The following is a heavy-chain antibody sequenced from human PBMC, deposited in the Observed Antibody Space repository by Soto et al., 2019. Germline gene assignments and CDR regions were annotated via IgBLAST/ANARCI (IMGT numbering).Heavy chain of an antibody. CDR1: GGSISSYY. CDR3: ARCLAAAGWFDP. Sequence: SETLSLTCTVSGGSISSYYWSWIRQPPGKGLEWIGYIYYSGSTNYNPSLKSRVTISVDTSKNQFSLKLSSVTAADTAVYYCARCLAAAGWFDPWGQGTLVTVSS. CDR2: IYYSGST. D-gene: IGHD6-13*01. V-gene: IGHV4-59*08. J-gene: IGHJ5*02.